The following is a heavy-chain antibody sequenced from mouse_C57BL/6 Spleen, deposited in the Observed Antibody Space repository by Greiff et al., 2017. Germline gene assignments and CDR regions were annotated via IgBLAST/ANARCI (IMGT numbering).Heavy chain of an antibody. CDR2: IWGDGST. CDR3: AKGNGLDIMDY. D-gene: IGHD2-2*01. V-gene: IGHV2-3*01. CDR1: GFSLTSYG. Sequence: VKLVESGPGLVAPSQSLSITCTVSGFSLTSYGVNWVRQPPGKGLEWLGVIWGDGSTNYHSALISRLSISKDNSKSQGFLKLNSLQTDDTAPFFCAKGNGLDIMDYGGQGTSVTVSS. J-gene: IGHJ4*01.